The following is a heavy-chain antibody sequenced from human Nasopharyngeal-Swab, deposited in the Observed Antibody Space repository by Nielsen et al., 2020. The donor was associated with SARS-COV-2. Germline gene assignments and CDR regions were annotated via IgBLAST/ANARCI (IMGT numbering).Heavy chain of an antibody. Sequence: GRSLSLSCAASGFTFSFYEMNWVRQAPGKGLEWVAFISGGGDTIFYADSVKGRFTISRDDAKNSLYLQLNTLRVEDTAVYYCVRELDYFDSWGQGTLVTVSS. CDR2: ISGGGDTI. CDR3: VRELDYFDS. CDR1: GFTFSFYE. J-gene: IGHJ4*02. V-gene: IGHV3-48*03. D-gene: IGHD1-1*01.